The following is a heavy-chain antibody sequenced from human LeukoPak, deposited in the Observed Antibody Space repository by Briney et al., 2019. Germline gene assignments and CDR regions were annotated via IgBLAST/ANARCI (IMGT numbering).Heavy chain of an antibody. V-gene: IGHV3-23*01. CDR2: IGSSGAYT. CDR1: GFTFSTYA. Sequence: GGSLRLSCAASGFTFSTYAMSWVRQAPGKGLEWVSVIGSSGAYTYYADSVKGRFTLSRDNSKNTVYLQMNSLRVEDTAVYYCARDNGWSADFWGQGTLVTVSS. J-gene: IGHJ4*02. CDR3: ARDNGWSADF. D-gene: IGHD2-15*01.